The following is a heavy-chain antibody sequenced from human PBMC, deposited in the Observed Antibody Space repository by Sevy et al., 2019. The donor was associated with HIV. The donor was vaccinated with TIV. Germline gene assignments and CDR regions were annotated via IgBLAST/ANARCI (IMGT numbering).Heavy chain of an antibody. CDR2: LNPSRGNT. Sequence: ASVKVSCRTSGYTFTTYDINWVRQATGQGLEWMGWLNPSRGNTGSAQKFQGRPTMTRDTSTSTAYRVLSSLDSQDTAVYYCARRRGFGELLGLGYWGQGTLVTVSS. D-gene: IGHD3-10*01. CDR3: ARRRGFGELLGLGY. V-gene: IGHV1-8*01. J-gene: IGHJ4*02. CDR1: GYTFTTYD.